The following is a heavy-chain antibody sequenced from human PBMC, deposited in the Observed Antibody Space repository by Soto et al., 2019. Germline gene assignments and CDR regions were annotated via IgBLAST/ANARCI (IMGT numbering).Heavy chain of an antibody. V-gene: IGHV4-4*02. Sequence: TLSLACAVSGGAFTSTNLWTWVRQPPGQGLEWIGEIYRTGSTNYNPSLKSRVTISLDKSENQFSLKVTSLTAADTAVYYCASRDPGTSVDYWGQGNLVTVSS. CDR2: IYRTGST. J-gene: IGHJ4*02. CDR1: GGAFTSTNL. D-gene: IGHD1-7*01. CDR3: ASRDPGTSVDY.